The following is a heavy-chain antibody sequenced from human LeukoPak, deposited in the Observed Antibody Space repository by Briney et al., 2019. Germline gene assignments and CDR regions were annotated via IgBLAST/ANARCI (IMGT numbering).Heavy chain of an antibody. CDR3: ARVSWAEWEPPILDAFDI. J-gene: IGHJ3*02. CDR2: IYHSGST. V-gene: IGHV4-4*02. Sequence: PGRSLRLSCAASGFTFSSYGMHGVRQPPGKGLEWGGEIYHSGSTNYHPSLKRRVTISLDKSTHPFSLKLSSVTPADTAVHYCARVSWAEWEPPILDAFDIRGQGTMVTVSS. D-gene: IGHD1-26*01. CDR1: GFTFSSYG.